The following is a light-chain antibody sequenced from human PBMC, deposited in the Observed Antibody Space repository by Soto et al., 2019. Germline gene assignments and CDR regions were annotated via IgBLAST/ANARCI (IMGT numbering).Light chain of an antibody. J-gene: IGLJ1*01. CDR2: DVI. Sequence: QSVLTQPASVSGSPCQSITISCTGTSSDVGGYDYVSWYQQHPGKAPTLLMYDVINRPSGVSFRFSGPKSGNTASLTISGLQAEDEAEYYCSSYTRSSISVFGTGTKVTVL. V-gene: IGLV2-14*01. CDR3: SSYTRSSISV. CDR1: SSDVGGYDY.